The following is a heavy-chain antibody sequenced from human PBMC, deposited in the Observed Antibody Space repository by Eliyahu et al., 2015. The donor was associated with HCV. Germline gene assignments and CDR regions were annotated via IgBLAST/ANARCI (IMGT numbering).Heavy chain of an antibody. D-gene: IGHD3-3*01. CDR3: ARENYDFWSGPYFDY. J-gene: IGHJ4*02. CDR2: INAGNGNT. CDR1: GYTFTSYA. V-gene: IGHV1-3*01. Sequence: QVQLVQSGAEVKKPGASVKVSCKASGYTFTSYAMHWVRQAPGQRLEWMGWINAGNGNTKYSQKFQGRVTITRDTSASTAYMELSSLRSEDTAVYYCARENYDFWSGPYFDYWGQGTLVTVSS.